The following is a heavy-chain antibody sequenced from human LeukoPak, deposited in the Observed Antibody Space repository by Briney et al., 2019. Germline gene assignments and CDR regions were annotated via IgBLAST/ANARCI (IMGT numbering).Heavy chain of an antibody. CDR3: VRDNRSYNFDF. Sequence: GGSLRLSCAASGLTFSGHWVQWVRQAPGKGLVWVSCIKSDGSFTSIADSAKGRFTISRDNAKNTVYLQMNSLRAEDTAVYYCVRDNRSYNFDFWGQGTLVTVSS. J-gene: IGHJ4*02. CDR1: GLTFSGHW. D-gene: IGHD1-26*01. V-gene: IGHV3-74*01. CDR2: IKSDGSFT.